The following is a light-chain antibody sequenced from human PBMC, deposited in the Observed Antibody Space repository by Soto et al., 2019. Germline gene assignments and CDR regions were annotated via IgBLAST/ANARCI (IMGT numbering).Light chain of an antibody. V-gene: IGLV1-40*01. CDR2: GNS. J-gene: IGLJ2*01. CDR1: SSNIGAGYD. Sequence: QSVLTQPPSVSGAPGQRVTISCTGSSSNIGAGYDVHWYQQLPGTAPKLLIYGNSNRPSGVPDRFSGSKSGTSASLAITGLQAEDEADYYCQSYDSSLSVLVFGGGIKLTVL. CDR3: QSYDSSLSVLV.